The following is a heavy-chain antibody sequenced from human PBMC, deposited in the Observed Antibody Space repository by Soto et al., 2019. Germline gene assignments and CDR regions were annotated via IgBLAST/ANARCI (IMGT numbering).Heavy chain of an antibody. J-gene: IGHJ4*02. D-gene: IGHD4-17*01. CDR2: NSGSGGST. CDR1: GFTFSSYA. CDR3: AKHDYGAYGRLLDY. Sequence: GGSLRLSCAASGFTFSSYAMSWVRQAPGKGLEWVSGNSGSGGSTYYADSVKGRFTISRDNSKNTLYLQMNSLRAEDTAVYYCAKHDYGAYGRLLDYWGQGTLVTVSS. V-gene: IGHV3-23*01.